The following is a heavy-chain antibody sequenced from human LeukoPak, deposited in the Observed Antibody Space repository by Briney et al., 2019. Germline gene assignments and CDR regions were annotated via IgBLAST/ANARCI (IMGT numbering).Heavy chain of an antibody. J-gene: IGHJ4*02. CDR2: TYYRSKWYN. CDR3: ARDVGTTGWHTYDF. V-gene: IGHV6-1*01. CDR1: GDSVSSNNGA. Sequence: TSQTLSLTCAISGDSVSSNNGAWNWIRQSPSRGLEWLGRTYYRSKWYNGYAGSLMSRITISPDTSKNQFSLQVYSVTPEDTAVYYCARDVGTTGWHTYDFWGQGTLVTVSS. D-gene: IGHD3-9*01.